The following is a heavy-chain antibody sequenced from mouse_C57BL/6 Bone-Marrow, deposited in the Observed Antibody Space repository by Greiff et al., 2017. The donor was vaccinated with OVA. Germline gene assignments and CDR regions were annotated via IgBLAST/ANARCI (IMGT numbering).Heavy chain of an antibody. CDR1: GYTFTSYW. V-gene: IGHV1-59*01. D-gene: IGHD1-1*01. Sequence: VQLQQPGAELVRPGTSVKLSCKASGYTFTSYWMHWVKQRPGQGLEWIGVIDPSDSYTNYNQKFKGKATLTVDTSSSTAYMQLSSLTSEDSAVYYCARSYYGSRGYFDYWGQGTTLTVSS. J-gene: IGHJ2*01. CDR2: IDPSDSYT. CDR3: ARSYYGSRGYFDY.